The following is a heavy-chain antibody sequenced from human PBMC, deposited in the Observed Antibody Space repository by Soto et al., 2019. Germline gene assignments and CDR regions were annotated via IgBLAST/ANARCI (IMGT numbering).Heavy chain of an antibody. D-gene: IGHD7-27*01. CDR2: ISATGTT. J-gene: IGHJ3*01. CDR3: ARDQSGAADL. CDR1: GDYMNNYY. V-gene: IGHV4-4*07. Sequence: QVQLQESGPGLVEPSETLSLTCSVSGDYMNNYYWSWIRQYAEKGLEWIGRISATGTTTYIPSLKSRITLSVDTSKNQFSLNLKFVTAADTAVYFCARDQSGAADLWGQGTVVTVS.